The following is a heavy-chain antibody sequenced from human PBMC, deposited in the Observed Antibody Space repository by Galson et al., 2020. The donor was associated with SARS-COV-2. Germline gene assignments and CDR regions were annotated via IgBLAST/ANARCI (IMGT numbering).Heavy chain of an antibody. J-gene: IGHJ4*02. Sequence: GGSLSLSCAASRFAFSNYWIPWVCQAPGTGLVWVSRIKSDGSIISYADPVKGRFNICRDNDKNTLYLQMNSVRSGDTALYYCAGALGIWGQGSLVTVCS. CDR3: AGALGI. CDR1: RFAFSNYW. D-gene: IGHD3-16*01. V-gene: IGHV3-74*01. CDR2: IKSDGSII.